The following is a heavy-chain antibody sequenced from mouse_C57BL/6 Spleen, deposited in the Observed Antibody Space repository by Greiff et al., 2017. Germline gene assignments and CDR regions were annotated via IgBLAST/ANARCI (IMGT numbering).Heavy chain of an antibody. D-gene: IGHD1-1*01. V-gene: IGHV1-72*01. CDR2: IDPNSGGT. CDR1: GYTFTSYW. CDR3: ARSTTVGGDFDY. Sequence: QVHVKQPGAELVKPGASVKLTCKASGYTFTSYWMHWVKQRPGRGLEWIGRIDPNSGGTKYNEKFKSKATLTVDKPSSTAYMQLSSLTSEDSAVYYCARSTTVGGDFDYWGQGTTLTVSS. J-gene: IGHJ2*01.